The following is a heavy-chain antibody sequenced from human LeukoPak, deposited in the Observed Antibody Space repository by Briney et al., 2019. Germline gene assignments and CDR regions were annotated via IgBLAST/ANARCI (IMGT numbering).Heavy chain of an antibody. Sequence: SGTLSLTCAVSGGSISSSSYYWGWIRQPPGKGLEWIGSIYYSGSTYYNPSLKSRVTISVDTSKNQFSLKLSSVTAADTAVYYCARGGQYSSSWSSFDYWGQGTLVTVSS. J-gene: IGHJ4*02. D-gene: IGHD6-13*01. V-gene: IGHV4-39*07. CDR3: ARGGQYSSSWSSFDY. CDR2: IYYSGST. CDR1: GGSISSSSYY.